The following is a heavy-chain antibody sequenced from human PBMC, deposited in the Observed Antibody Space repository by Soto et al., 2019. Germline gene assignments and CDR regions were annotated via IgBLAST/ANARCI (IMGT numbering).Heavy chain of an antibody. CDR3: ARKPDVATAKVGGGYVFDV. D-gene: IGHD3-16*01. CDR1: SGSIFTTNW. V-gene: IGHV4-4*02. J-gene: IGHJ3*01. CDR2: IYHSGSP. Sequence: QVQLQESGPGLVKPSGTLSLTCAASSGSIFTTNWWSWVRQSPGRGLQWIGDIYHSGSPKYNPSLKSRVSISIDETIARFFLNLTSVTAADTAVYYCARKPDVATAKVGGGYVFDVWGQGTMVTVSS.